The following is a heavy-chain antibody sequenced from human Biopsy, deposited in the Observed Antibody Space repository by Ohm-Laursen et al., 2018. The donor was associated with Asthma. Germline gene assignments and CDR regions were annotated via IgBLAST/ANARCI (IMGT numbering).Heavy chain of an antibody. CDR1: EFSVSSSY. Sequence: SLRLSCSASEFSVSSSYMSWVRQAPGQGLEWVSVIYNDGRAYYADSVKGRFTVSRDNSKNTLFLQMNSLRAEDTAVYYCTRTTTVTTTYAMDVWGRGTTVTVSS. D-gene: IGHD4-17*01. CDR3: TRTTTVTTTYAMDV. J-gene: IGHJ6*02. CDR2: IYNDGRA. V-gene: IGHV3-53*01.